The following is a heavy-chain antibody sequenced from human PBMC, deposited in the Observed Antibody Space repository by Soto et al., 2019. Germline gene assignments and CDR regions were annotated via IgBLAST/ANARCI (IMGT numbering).Heavy chain of an antibody. J-gene: IGHJ4*02. CDR3: ATYTTGGGGRGY. V-gene: IGHV4-59*08. Sequence: QVQLQESGPGLVKPSETLSLTCTVSGASISRDHWNWIRQPPGKGLEWIGEYSGTTNYNPSLRSRVTISVATSNNQFSLNLSSVTAADPAVYFCATYTTGGGGRGYWGQGTLVTVSS. D-gene: IGHD3-16*01. CDR1: GASISRDH. CDR2: EYSGTT.